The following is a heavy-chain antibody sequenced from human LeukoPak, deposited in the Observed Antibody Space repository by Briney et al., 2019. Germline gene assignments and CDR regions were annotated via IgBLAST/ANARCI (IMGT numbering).Heavy chain of an antibody. J-gene: IGHJ5*02. D-gene: IGHD6-13*01. V-gene: IGHV4-4*07. CDR1: GASISSSS. CDR2: IYTSGST. Sequence: PSEPLSFTCPVPGASISSSSWSWFRQPAGKGLEWIGRIYTSGSTNYNPSLKSRVTMSVDTSKNQFSLKLSSVTAADTAVYYCARESGYSSSWTTWGQGTLVTVSS. CDR3: ARESGYSSSWTT.